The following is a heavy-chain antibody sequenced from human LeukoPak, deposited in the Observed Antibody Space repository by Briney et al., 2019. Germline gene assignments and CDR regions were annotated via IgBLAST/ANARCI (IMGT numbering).Heavy chain of an antibody. D-gene: IGHD6-13*01. V-gene: IGHV3-9*01. Sequence: GGSLRLPCAASGFTFDDYAMHWVRQAPGKGLEWVSGISWNSGNIGYADSVKGRFTISRDNAKNSLYLQMNSLRAEDTALYYCAKGRYSSSHFDYWGQGTLVTVSS. CDR2: ISWNSGNI. CDR3: AKGRYSSSHFDY. J-gene: IGHJ4*02. CDR1: GFTFDDYA.